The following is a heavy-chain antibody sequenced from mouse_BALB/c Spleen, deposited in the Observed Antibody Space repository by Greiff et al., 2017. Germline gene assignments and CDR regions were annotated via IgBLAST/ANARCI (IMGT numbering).Heavy chain of an antibody. J-gene: IGHJ2*01. CDR3: TWYGNYVDY. D-gene: IGHD2-10*02. CDR1: GYTFTSYW. V-gene: IGHV1S127*01. CDR2: IDPSDSYT. Sequence: VQLQQSGAELVKPGASVKMSCKASGYTFTSYWMHWVKQRPGQGLEWIGVIDPSDSYTSYNQKFKGKATLTVDTSSSTAYMQLSSLTSEDSAVYYCTWYGNYVDYWGQGTTLTVSS.